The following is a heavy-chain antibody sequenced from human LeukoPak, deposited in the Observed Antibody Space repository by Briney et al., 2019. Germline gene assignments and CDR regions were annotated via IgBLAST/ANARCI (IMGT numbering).Heavy chain of an antibody. CDR1: GYKFTNYW. CDR3: ARRSGSSSSDY. Sequence: GESLKVSCKGSGYKFTNYWIGWVRQMPGKGLEWMGIIHPGDSDTRYRPSFQGQITISVDKSISTAYLQWNSLKVSDTAIYYCARRSGSSSSDYWGQGTLVSVSS. CDR2: IHPGDSDT. V-gene: IGHV5-51*01. D-gene: IGHD6-6*01. J-gene: IGHJ4*02.